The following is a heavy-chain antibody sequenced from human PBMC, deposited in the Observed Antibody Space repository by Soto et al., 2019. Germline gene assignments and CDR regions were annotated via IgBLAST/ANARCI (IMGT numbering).Heavy chain of an antibody. V-gene: IGHV4-4*07. CDR3: ARAIAVAGAFDY. J-gene: IGHJ4*02. Sequence: SETLSLTFTVCGGSISRYYWSCGREPMGKGLEWIGRSYISGSTNYNPSLKSRVTMSVDTSKNQFSLKLSSVSAADTAVYYCARAIAVAGAFDYWGQGPLVTVS. CDR1: GGSISRYY. CDR2: SYISGST. D-gene: IGHD6-19*01.